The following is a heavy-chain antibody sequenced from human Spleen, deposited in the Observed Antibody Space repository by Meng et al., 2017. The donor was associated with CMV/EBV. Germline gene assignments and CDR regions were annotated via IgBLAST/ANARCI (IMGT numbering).Heavy chain of an antibody. CDR3: AKTRTLFWSGYYPYYYYGMDV. Sequence: SETLSLTCTVFGGSISSSSYYWGWIRQPPGKGLEWIGSIYYSGSTYYNPSLKSRVTISVDTSKNQFSLKLSSVTAADTAVYYCAKTRTLFWSGYYPYYYYGMDVWGQGTTVTVSS. CDR1: GGSISSSSYY. J-gene: IGHJ6*02. V-gene: IGHV4-39*01. CDR2: IYYSGST. D-gene: IGHD3-3*01.